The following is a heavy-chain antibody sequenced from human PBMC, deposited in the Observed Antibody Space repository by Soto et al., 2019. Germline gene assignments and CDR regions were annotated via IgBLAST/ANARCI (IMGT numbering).Heavy chain of an antibody. J-gene: IGHJ4*02. V-gene: IGHV3-15*01. CDR3: TTAHPRGPDY. Sequence: EVQLVESGGGLVKPGESLRLSCAASGLSFSNAWMNWVRQAPGKGLEWVGQIRSKTDGGTIFYPAPVKDRFIISRDDSRNSLYLHMNSLKTEDTDVYYCTTAHPRGPDYWGQGTLVTVST. CDR2: IRSKTDGGTI. CDR1: GLSFSNAW. D-gene: IGHD5-12*01.